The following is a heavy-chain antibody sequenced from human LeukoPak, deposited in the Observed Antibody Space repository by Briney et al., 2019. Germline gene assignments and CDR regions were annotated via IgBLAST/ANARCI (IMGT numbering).Heavy chain of an antibody. CDR1: GYTFTCYY. CDR2: MNPNSGGT. V-gene: IGHV1-2*02. CDR3: ARWGFGEPLVYYYMDV. D-gene: IGHD3-10*01. Sequence: ASVKVSCKASGYTFTCYYMHWGGQAPGQGVGGRGWMNPNSGGTNYAQKFQGRVTMTRGKSISTAYMELSRLRSDDTAVYYCARWGFGEPLVYYYMDVWGKGTTVTISS. J-gene: IGHJ6*03.